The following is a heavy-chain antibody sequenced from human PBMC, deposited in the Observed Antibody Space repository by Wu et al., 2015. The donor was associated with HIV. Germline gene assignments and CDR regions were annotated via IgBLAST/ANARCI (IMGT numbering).Heavy chain of an antibody. Sequence: QVHLVQSGAEMKEPGASVTVSCKASGYTFNDKYIHWVRQAPGQGLESVGWINPDSGGTHYAQKFQGRVTMTRDTSITTAYLELSSLTSDDTAVYYCTSEEYCSGGSCYPFDYWGQGTLVTVSS. D-gene: IGHD2-15*01. CDR1: GYTFNDKY. CDR2: INPDSGGT. V-gene: IGHV1-2*02. CDR3: TSEEYCSGGSCYPFDY. J-gene: IGHJ4*02.